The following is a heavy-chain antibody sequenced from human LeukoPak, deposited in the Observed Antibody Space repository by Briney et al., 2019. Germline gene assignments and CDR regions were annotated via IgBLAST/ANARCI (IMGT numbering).Heavy chain of an antibody. J-gene: IGHJ6*03. Sequence: GGSLRLSCAASGFTFSSYSMNWVRQAPGKGLEWVSSISSSSSYIYYADSVKGRFTISRDNAENSLYLQMNSLRAEDTAVYYCARDPTNYDFWSGYLSDYYMDVWGNGTTVTVSS. V-gene: IGHV3-21*01. CDR3: ARDPTNYDFWSGYLSDYYMDV. CDR1: GFTFSSYS. CDR2: ISSSSSYI. D-gene: IGHD3-3*01.